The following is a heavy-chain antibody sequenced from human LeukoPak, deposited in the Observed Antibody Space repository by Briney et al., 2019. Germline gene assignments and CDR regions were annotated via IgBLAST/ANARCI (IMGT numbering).Heavy chain of an antibody. CDR1: GYTFTSDY. CDR3: ARDFIVVVTAIRDYYFDY. J-gene: IGHJ4*02. Sequence: ASVKVSCKASGYTFTSDYMHWVRQAPGQGLEWMGIINPSGGSTSYAQKFQGRVTMTRDTSTSTVYMELSSLRSEDTAVYYCARDFIVVVTAIRDYYFDYWGQGTLVTVSS. V-gene: IGHV1-46*01. CDR2: INPSGGST. D-gene: IGHD2-21*02.